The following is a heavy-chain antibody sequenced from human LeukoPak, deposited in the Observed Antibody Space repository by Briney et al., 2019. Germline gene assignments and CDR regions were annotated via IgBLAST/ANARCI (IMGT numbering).Heavy chain of an antibody. D-gene: IGHD2-21*02. V-gene: IGHV3-23*01. J-gene: IGHJ4*02. Sequence: GGSLRLSCTVSGLTFGDYAMSWVRQAPGKGLEWVSHIIASAGSTDYADSVKGRFTISRDNSKNTLYLQMNSLRAEDTAVYYCAKDPRYCGGDCYYSVEYYFDYWGQGTLVTVSS. CDR1: GLTFGDYA. CDR2: IIASAGST. CDR3: AKDPRYCGGDCYYSVEYYFDY.